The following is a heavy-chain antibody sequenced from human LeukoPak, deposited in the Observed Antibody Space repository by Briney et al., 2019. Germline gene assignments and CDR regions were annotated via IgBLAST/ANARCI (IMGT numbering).Heavy chain of an antibody. CDR3: AREDSSSGYFDY. CDR2: IIPIFGTA. J-gene: IGHJ4*02. CDR1: GGTFSSYA. D-gene: IGHD6-13*01. V-gene: IGHV1-69*01. Sequence: GASVTVSCKASGGTFSSYAISWVRQARGQGLEWMGGIIPIFGTANYAQKFQGRVTITADESTSTAYMELSSLRSEDTAVYYCAREDSSSGYFDYWGQGTLVTVSS.